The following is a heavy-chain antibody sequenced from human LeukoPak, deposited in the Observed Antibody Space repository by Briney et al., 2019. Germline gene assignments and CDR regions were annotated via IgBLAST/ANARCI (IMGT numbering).Heavy chain of an antibody. V-gene: IGHV4-59*01. CDR2: IYYSGST. CDR1: GGSSSSYY. D-gene: IGHD1-1*01. J-gene: IGHJ5*02. Sequence: PSETLSLTCTVSGGSSSSYYWSWMRQPPGKGLEWIGYIYYSGSTNYNPSLKSRVTISVDTSKNQFSLKLSSVTAADTAVYYCARDRREAPERPNWFDPWGQGTLVTVSS. CDR3: ARDRREAPERPNWFDP.